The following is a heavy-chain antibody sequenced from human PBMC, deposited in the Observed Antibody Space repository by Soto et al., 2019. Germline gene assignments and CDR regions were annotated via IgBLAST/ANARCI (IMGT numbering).Heavy chain of an antibody. V-gene: IGHV4-59*12. Sequence: WGTLSLTCTVSGGSISSFSWSWVRQPPGKGLEWIGYIYYSGSTNYNPSLKSRVTISVDTSKNQFSLYLQMNSLRAEDTAVYYCARVVSGSTEIDYWGQGTLVTVSS. CDR2: IYYSGST. CDR3: ARVVSGSTEIDY. J-gene: IGHJ4*02. D-gene: IGHD3-10*01. CDR1: GGSISSFS.